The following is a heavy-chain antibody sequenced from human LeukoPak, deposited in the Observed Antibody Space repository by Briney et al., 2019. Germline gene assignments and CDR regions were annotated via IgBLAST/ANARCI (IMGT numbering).Heavy chain of an antibody. J-gene: IGHJ4*02. CDR3: ARDPATVGSSEFDY. CDR1: GGTFSSYA. V-gene: IGHV1-69*05. CDR2: IIPIFGTA. Sequence: SVKVSCKAPGGTFSSYAISWVRPAPGQGLEWMGGIIPIFGTANYAQKFQGRVTITTDESTSTAYMELSSLRSEDTAVYYCARDPATVGSSEFDYWGQGTLVTVSS. D-gene: IGHD1-26*01.